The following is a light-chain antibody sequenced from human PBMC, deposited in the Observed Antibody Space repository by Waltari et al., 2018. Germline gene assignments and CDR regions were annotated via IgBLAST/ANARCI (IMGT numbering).Light chain of an antibody. Sequence: ELVLTQSPGTLSLSPGERATLSCRASQSVSKYLAWYQQRPGHAPRLLIYAASTRATGIPDRFSGSGYGTDFSLIISRLEPEDFAVYYCQNHERLPATFGQGTKVEIK. J-gene: IGKJ1*01. V-gene: IGKV3-20*01. CDR3: QNHERLPAT. CDR1: QSVSKY. CDR2: AAS.